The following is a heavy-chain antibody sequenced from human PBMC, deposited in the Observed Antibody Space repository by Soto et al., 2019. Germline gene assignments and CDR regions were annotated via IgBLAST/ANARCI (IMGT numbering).Heavy chain of an antibody. D-gene: IGHD3-3*01. J-gene: IGHJ5*02. CDR3: ARDYDFWSGSTNNWFDP. CDR1: GGTFSSYA. CDR2: IIPIFGTA. V-gene: IGHV1-69*01. Sequence: QVQLVQSGAEVKKPGSSVKVSCKASGGTFSSYAISWVRQAPGQGLEWMGGIIPIFGTANYAQKFQDRVTITADESTSTAYMELSSLRSEDTAVYYCARDYDFWSGSTNNWFDPWGQGTLVTVSS.